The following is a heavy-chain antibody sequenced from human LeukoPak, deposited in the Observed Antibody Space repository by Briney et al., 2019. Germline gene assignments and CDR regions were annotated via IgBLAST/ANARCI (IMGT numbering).Heavy chain of an antibody. J-gene: IGHJ4*02. CDR3: AKVGTSIAAAGEFDY. Sequence: PGGSLRLSCAASGFTFSSYGMHWVRQAPGKGLEWVAVISYDGSNKYYADSVKGRFTISRDNSKNTLYLRMNSLRAEDTAVYYCAKVGTSIAAAGEFDYWGQGTLVTVSS. V-gene: IGHV3-30*18. CDR2: ISYDGSNK. CDR1: GFTFSSYG. D-gene: IGHD6-13*01.